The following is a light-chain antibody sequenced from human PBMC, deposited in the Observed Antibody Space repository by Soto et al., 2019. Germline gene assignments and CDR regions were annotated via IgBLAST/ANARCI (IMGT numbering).Light chain of an antibody. CDR3: QQYNKWPLT. V-gene: IGKV3-15*01. CDR2: GAS. J-gene: IGKJ4*01. Sequence: EIVMTQSPATLSVSQGERATLSCRASESVSSNLAWYQQKPGQAPRLLIYGASTRATGIPARFSGSGSGTEFTLTISSLQSEDFAVYYCQQYNKWPLTFDGGTKVEIK. CDR1: ESVSSN.